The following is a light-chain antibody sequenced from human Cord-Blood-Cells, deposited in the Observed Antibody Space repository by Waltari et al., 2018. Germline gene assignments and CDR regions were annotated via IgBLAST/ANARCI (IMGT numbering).Light chain of an antibody. Sequence: DIQLTQSPSSLSASVGDRVTITCRASQSISSYLNWYQQKPAKAPKRLIYAASSLQSGVPARFSGSGSGTDFTLTSSSLQHEEFAAYYCQQSYSNPPQTFGQGTKLEIK. J-gene: IGKJ2*01. CDR3: QQSYSNPPQT. CDR2: AAS. V-gene: IGKV1-39*01. CDR1: QSISSY.